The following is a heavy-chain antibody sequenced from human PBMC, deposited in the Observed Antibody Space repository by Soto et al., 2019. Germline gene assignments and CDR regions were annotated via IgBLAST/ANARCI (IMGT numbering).Heavy chain of an antibody. V-gene: IGHV1-69*01. CDR1: GGTLNSYT. Sequence: QVQLVQSGAEVKKPGSSVRVSCKASGGTLNSYTISWVRQAPGQGLEWMGGIIPVFGTTDYAQKFQGRVTITADQSTGTAYLEIFSLSSEDTAIYYCSISNSYCRGHLWGQGTLVTVSS. CDR3: SISNSYCRGHL. J-gene: IGHJ4*02. D-gene: IGHD1-1*01. CDR2: IIPVFGTT.